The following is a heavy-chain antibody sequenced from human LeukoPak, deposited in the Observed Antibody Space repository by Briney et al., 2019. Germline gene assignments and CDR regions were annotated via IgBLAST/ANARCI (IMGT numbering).Heavy chain of an antibody. D-gene: IGHD3-22*01. Sequence: SETLSLTCTVSGGSISTYYWSWIRQSAGKGLEWIGRVYTSGSTNYNPSLKSRVTMSVDTSKNQFSLKLRFVTAADTAVYYCARQGTQYYYDSSGRYYFDYWGQGTLVTVSS. CDR1: GGSISTYY. J-gene: IGHJ4*02. V-gene: IGHV4-4*07. CDR3: ARQGTQYYYDSSGRYYFDY. CDR2: VYTSGST.